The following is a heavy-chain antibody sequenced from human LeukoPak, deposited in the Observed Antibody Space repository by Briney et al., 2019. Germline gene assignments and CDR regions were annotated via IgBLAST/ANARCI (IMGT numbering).Heavy chain of an antibody. CDR3: ARGIWFGDH. CDR1: GLTFSSYA. Sequence: PGRSLRLSCAASGLTFSSYAMHSVRQAPGKGLEWVAVISYDGSNKYYADSVKGRFTISRDNSKNTLYLQMNSLRAEDTAVYYCARGIWFGDHWGQGTLVTVSS. CDR2: ISYDGSNK. J-gene: IGHJ4*02. D-gene: IGHD3-10*01. V-gene: IGHV3-30*04.